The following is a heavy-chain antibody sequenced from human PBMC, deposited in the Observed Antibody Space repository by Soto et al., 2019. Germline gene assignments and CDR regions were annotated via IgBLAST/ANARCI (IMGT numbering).Heavy chain of an antibody. CDR1: GYTFTSYY. CDR2: ISAYNGNT. Sequence: QVQLVQSGAEVKKPGASVKVSCKASGYTFTSYYISWVRQAPGQGLEWMGWISAYNGNTNYAQKLQGRVTTTTDTSTSTAYMEPRSLRADATAVYYCARDLPPVDDWGQGTLVTVSS. CDR3: ARDLPPVDD. J-gene: IGHJ4*02. V-gene: IGHV1-18*01.